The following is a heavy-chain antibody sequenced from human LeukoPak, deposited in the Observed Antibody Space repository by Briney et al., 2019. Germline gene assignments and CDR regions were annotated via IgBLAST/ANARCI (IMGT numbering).Heavy chain of an antibody. CDR3: ASGGYSSSWSGPFDY. Sequence: SETLSLTCTVSGGSISSGGYYWSWIRQPPGKGLEWIGYIYHSGSTYYNPSLKSRVTISVDRSKNQFSLKLSSVTAADTAVYYCASGGYSSSWSGPFDYWGQGTLVTVSS. V-gene: IGHV4-30-2*01. D-gene: IGHD6-13*01. CDR1: GGSISSGGYY. J-gene: IGHJ4*02. CDR2: IYHSGST.